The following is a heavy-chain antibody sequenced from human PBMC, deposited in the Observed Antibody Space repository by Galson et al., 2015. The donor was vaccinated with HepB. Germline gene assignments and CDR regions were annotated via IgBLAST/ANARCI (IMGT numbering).Heavy chain of an antibody. Sequence: SETLSLTCTVSGDSISSSSYYWGWIRQPPGKGLEWIGNIYFSGNTYYNPSLKSRVTISVDTSKSQFSLKLSSVTTADTAMYYCARHLLYDFWSGPRGWFDPWGQGTLVTVSS. D-gene: IGHD3-3*01. CDR2: IYFSGNT. CDR3: ARHLLYDFWSGPRGWFDP. CDR1: GDSISSSSYY. V-gene: IGHV4-39*01. J-gene: IGHJ5*02.